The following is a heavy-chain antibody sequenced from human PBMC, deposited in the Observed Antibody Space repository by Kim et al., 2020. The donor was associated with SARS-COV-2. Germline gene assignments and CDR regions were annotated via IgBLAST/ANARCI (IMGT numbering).Heavy chain of an antibody. J-gene: IGHJ5*02. D-gene: IGHD3-10*01. CDR3: ARGHYYGSGSYYWNWFDP. CDR1: GGSFSGYY. V-gene: IGHV4-34*01. CDR2: INHSGST. Sequence: SETLSLTCAVYGGSFSGYYWSWIRQPPGKGLEWIGEINHSGSTNYNPSLKSRVTISVDTSKNQFSLKLSSVTAADTAVYYCARGHYYGSGSYYWNWFDPWSQGTLVTVSS.